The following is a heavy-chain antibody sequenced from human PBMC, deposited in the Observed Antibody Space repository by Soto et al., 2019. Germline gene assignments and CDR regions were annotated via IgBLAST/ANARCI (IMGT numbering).Heavy chain of an antibody. CDR3: ARDLNWAFDH. CDR2: ITGSGTTT. Sequence: EVQLVESGGNLAQPGGSLRLSCAASGFPFSSNSVNWVRQAPGKRLEWVSYITGSGTTTRYADSVKGRFTLSRDNAKNSLFLDMNSLTDEDTAVYYCARDLNWAFDHWGRGTLVTVSS. V-gene: IGHV3-48*02. D-gene: IGHD1-1*01. J-gene: IGHJ5*02. CDR1: GFPFSSNS.